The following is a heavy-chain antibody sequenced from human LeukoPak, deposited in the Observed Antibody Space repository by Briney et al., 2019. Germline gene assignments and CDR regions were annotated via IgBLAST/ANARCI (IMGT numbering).Heavy chain of an antibody. CDR1: GGSISSYY. CDR2: LYYSGST. V-gene: IGHV4-59*01. D-gene: IGHD4-23*01. CDR3: ARSRVKERISYGGNDPNYFDY. J-gene: IGHJ4*02. Sequence: SETLSLTCTVSGGSISSYYWSWIRQPPGKGLEWVGDLYYSGSTNYNPSLKSRVTISVDTSKNEFSLKLRSVTAADTAVYYCARSRVKERISYGGNDPNYFDYWGQGTLVTVSS.